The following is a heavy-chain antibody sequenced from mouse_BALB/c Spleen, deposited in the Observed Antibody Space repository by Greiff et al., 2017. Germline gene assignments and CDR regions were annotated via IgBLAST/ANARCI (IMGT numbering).Heavy chain of an antibody. Sequence: VQLQQSGPELVKPGASVKISCKASGYTFTDYNMHWVKQSHGKSLEWIGYIYPYNGGTGYNQKFKSKAPLTVDNSSSTAYMELRSRTSEDSAVYYCARGRREALDYWGQGTSVTVSS. V-gene: IGHV1S29*02. CDR1: GYTFTDYN. CDR2: IYPYNGGT. J-gene: IGHJ4*01. D-gene: IGHD2-12*01. CDR3: ARGRREALDY.